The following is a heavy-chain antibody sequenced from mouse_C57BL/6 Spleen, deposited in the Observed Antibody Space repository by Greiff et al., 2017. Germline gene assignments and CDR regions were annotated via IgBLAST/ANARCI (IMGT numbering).Heavy chain of an antibody. J-gene: IGHJ4*01. D-gene: IGHD2-1*01. V-gene: IGHV1-55*01. CDR3: ARREDGNYVYALDY. Sequence: QVQLQQPGAELVKPGASVKMSCKASGYTFTSYWITWVKQRPGQGLEWIGDIYPGSGSTNYNEKFKSKATLTVDTSSSTANVQLSSLTSEDSAVYYWARREDGNYVYALDYWGQGTSVTVSS. CDR2: IYPGSGST. CDR1: GYTFTSYW.